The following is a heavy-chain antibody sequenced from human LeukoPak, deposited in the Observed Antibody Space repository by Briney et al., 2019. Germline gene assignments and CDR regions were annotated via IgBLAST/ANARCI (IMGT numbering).Heavy chain of an antibody. J-gene: IGHJ3*02. CDR1: GYSFTSYW. Sequence: GGSLKISCKGSGYSFTSYWIGWVRQMPGKGLEWMGIIYPGDSDTRYSPSFQGQVTISVDKSINTAYLQWNSLKASDTATYYCARDSPYSSGWRDAFDIWGQGTMVTVSS. CDR2: IYPGDSDT. D-gene: IGHD6-19*01. V-gene: IGHV5-51*01. CDR3: ARDSPYSSGWRDAFDI.